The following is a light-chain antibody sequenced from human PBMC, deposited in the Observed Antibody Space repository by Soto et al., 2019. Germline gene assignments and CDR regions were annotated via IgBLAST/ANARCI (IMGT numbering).Light chain of an antibody. CDR3: QQYNSYSWT. V-gene: IGKV1-5*03. Sequence: DIQMTQSPSTLSASVGDRVTITCRASQSISSWLAWYQQKPGKAPKLLIYKASSFESGVPSRFSGSGSWTEFKLTISSLQPDYLATYYCQQYNSYSWTFGQGTKVEIK. CDR2: KAS. J-gene: IGKJ1*01. CDR1: QSISSW.